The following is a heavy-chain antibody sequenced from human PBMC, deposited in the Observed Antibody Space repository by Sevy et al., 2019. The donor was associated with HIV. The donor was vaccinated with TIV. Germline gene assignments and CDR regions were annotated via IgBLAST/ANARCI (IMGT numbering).Heavy chain of an antibody. CDR2: ISNSGGTT. CDR1: GFTFSDYY. V-gene: IGHV3-11*04. Sequence: GGSLRLSCAASGFTFSDYYMSWIRQAPGKGLEWVSYISNSGGTTYYADSVKGRFTISRDNAKNSLYLQMNSLRAEDTALYYCAKTFAIFGVLMSPDFDPWGQGTLVTVSS. D-gene: IGHD3-3*01. CDR3: AKTFAIFGVLMSPDFDP. J-gene: IGHJ5*02.